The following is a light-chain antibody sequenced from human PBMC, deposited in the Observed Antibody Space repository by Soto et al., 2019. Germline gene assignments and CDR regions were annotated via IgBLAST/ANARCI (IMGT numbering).Light chain of an antibody. CDR1: QSVGRNY. CDR2: DAS. J-gene: IGKJ4*01. Sequence: EIVLTQSPGTLSLSPGERATLSCRASQSVGRNYLAWYQQKPVQAPRLLIYDASSRATGSPDRFSGSGSGTDFTLTISRLEPEDFAVYYCQQYASSPLTFGGGTKVEIK. V-gene: IGKV3-20*01. CDR3: QQYASSPLT.